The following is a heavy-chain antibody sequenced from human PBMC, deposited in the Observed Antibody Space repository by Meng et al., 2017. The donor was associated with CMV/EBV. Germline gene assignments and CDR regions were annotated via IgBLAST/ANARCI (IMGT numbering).Heavy chain of an antibody. V-gene: IGHV2-5*02. J-gene: IGHJ4*02. Sequence: WKGTGPTLVNTTQTLKLICTFTGFSLGASGVGVGWIRQPLGKALAWLALIYWDDHKLYTPSHKSRPTITKDTCKNQGVLTKTNIDPVDTATYYYARGGLRGFDYWGQGTLVTVSS. CDR3: ARGGLRGFDY. CDR1: GFSLGASGVG. CDR2: IYWDDHK. D-gene: IGHD4-17*01.